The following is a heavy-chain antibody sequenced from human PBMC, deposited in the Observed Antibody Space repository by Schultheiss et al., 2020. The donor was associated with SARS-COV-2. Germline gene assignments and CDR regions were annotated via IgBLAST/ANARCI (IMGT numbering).Heavy chain of an antibody. CDR1: GFTFSSFS. Sequence: GGSLRLSCAASGFTFSSFSMNWVRQAPGKGLEWVSVIYSGGSTYYADSVKGRFTISRDNAKNALYLQMNSLRAEDTAVYYCAKLERSSWSNAFDYWGQGTLVTVSS. V-gene: IGHV3-53*01. D-gene: IGHD6-13*01. J-gene: IGHJ4*02. CDR2: IYSGGST. CDR3: AKLERSSWSNAFDY.